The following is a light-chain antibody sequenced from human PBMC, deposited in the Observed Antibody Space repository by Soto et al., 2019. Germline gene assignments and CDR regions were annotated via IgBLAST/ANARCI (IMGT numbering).Light chain of an antibody. V-gene: IGKV3-20*01. CDR2: GAS. J-gene: IGKJ4*01. CDR3: QQYDRSPLN. CDR1: QSVISNY. Sequence: EIVLTQSPGTLSLSPGERATLSCRASQSVISNYLAWYQQKPGQAPRLLIFGASSMATGIPNRFSGSGSWTDFTLTISSLEPEDFGVYYCQQYDRSPLNFGGGAKVEIK.